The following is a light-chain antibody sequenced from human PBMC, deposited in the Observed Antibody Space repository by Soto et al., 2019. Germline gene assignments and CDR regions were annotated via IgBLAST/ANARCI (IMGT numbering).Light chain of an antibody. CDR3: QQYDNLPIT. CDR1: QDISNY. V-gene: IGKV1-33*01. J-gene: IGKJ5*01. CDR2: DAS. Sequence: DIQMTQSPSSLSASVGDRVTVTCQASQDISNYLNWYQQKPGKAPKLLIYDASKLETGVPSRFSGSGSGTDFTFTISSLQPEDIARYYCQQYDNLPITFGQGTRLDVK.